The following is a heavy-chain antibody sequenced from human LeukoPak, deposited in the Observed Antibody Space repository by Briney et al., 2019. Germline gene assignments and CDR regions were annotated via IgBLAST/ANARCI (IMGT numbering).Heavy chain of an antibody. V-gene: IGHV3-9*01. D-gene: IGHD3-3*01. CDR2: ISWNSGSI. J-gene: IGHJ4*02. Sequence: GRSLRLSCAASGFTFDDYAMHWVRQAPGKGLEWVSGISWNSGSIGYADSVKGRFTISRDNAKNSLYLQMNSLRAEDTALCYCAKGTFGVVLVWGQGTLVTVSS. CDR3: AKGTFGVVLV. CDR1: GFTFDDYA.